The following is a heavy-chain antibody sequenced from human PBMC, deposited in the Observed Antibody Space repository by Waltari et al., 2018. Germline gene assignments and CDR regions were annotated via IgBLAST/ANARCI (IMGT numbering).Heavy chain of an antibody. Sequence: QVQLQESGPGLVKPSQTLSLTCTVSGGSISSGSYYWSWIRQPAGKGLEWIGRIYTSGSTNYNPSLKRRVTISVDTSKNQFSLKLSSVTAADTAVYYCARGRGSYSDYWGQGTLVTVSS. D-gene: IGHD1-26*01. V-gene: IGHV4-61*02. CDR3: ARGRGSYSDY. CDR2: IYTSGST. CDR1: GGSISSGSYY. J-gene: IGHJ4*02.